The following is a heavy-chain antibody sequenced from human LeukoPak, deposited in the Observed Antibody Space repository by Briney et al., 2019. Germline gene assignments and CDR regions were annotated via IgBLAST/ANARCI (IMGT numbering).Heavy chain of an antibody. CDR2: INQDGSEK. Sequence: PGGSLRLSCAASGFMFSTYWMSWVREAPGKGLEWVANINQDGSEKYYVDSVKGRFTISRDNAENSPHLQMNSLRAEDTAVYYCAGDPGDYWGQGTLVTVSS. CDR1: GFMFSTYW. CDR3: AGDPGDY. J-gene: IGHJ4*02. V-gene: IGHV3-7*01.